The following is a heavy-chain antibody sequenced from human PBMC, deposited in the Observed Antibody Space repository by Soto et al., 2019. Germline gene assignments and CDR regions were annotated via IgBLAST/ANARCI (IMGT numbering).Heavy chain of an antibody. J-gene: IGHJ4*02. Sequence: QLQLQESGPGLVKPSETLSLTCTVSGGSISRSSYYWGWIRQPPGKGLEWIGSIYYSGSTYYNPSLKSRVPIPGDTSKNLFSLKLSSVPAADTAVYYCARHDYGGFGLWGQGTLVTVSS. CDR1: GGSISRSSYY. CDR3: ARHDYGGFGL. CDR2: IYYSGST. V-gene: IGHV4-39*01. D-gene: IGHD4-17*01.